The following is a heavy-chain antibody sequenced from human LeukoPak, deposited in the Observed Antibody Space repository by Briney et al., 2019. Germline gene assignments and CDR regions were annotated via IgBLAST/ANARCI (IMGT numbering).Heavy chain of an antibody. D-gene: IGHD3-9*01. CDR2: ISAYNGNT. CDR3: ARDGSELRYYDRYFDY. CDR1: GYTFPSYG. V-gene: IGHV1-18*01. J-gene: IGHJ4*02. Sequence: ASVKVSCKASGYTFPSYGIRWVRQAPGQGLEWMGWISAYNGNTNYAQKLQGRVTMTTDTSTSTAYMELRSLRSDDTAVYYCARDGSELRYYDRYFDYWGQGTLVTVSS.